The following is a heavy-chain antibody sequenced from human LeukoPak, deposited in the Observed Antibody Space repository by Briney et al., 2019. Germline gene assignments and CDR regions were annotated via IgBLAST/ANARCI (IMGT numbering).Heavy chain of an antibody. CDR1: GFNFRTYG. V-gene: IGHV3-30*03. D-gene: IGHD5-24*01. CDR3: AGVDGTFSHNFYMDV. Sequence: GGSLRLSCGASGFNFRTYGMHWVRQTADRGREWVAFISSDGSNENYVDSVKGRFTISRDNARNAMYLQMSSLRVDDTAVYFCAGVDGTFSHNFYMDVWGKGSTVTVSS. J-gene: IGHJ6*03. CDR2: ISSDGSNE.